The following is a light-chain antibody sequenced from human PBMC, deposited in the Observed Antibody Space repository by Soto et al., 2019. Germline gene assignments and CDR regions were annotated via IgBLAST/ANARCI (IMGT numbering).Light chain of an antibody. CDR2: GAS. V-gene: IGKV3-15*01. CDR1: QSVSGN. Sequence: EIMMTQSPATLSVCPGERATLSCRASQSVSGNLAWYQQKPGQPPRLLIYGASTRATGIPARFSGSGSGTEFTLTISSLQSEDFAVYYCQQYNNWTLTFGGGTKVEIK. J-gene: IGKJ4*01. CDR3: QQYNNWTLT.